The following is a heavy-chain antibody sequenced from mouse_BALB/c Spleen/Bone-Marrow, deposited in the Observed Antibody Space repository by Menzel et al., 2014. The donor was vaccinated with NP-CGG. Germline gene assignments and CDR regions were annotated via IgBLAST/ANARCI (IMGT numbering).Heavy chain of an antibody. D-gene: IGHD2-4*01. CDR2: IFPGDGST. CDR1: GYTFTSYD. J-gene: IGHJ3*01. CDR3: ARRVYYDYDGGAWFAY. Sequence: QVHVKQSGAELVKPGASVKLSCKASGYTFTSYDINWVRQRPEQGLEWIGWIFPGDGSTKYNEKFKGKATLTTDKSSSTAYMQLSRLTSEDSAVYFCARRVYYDYDGGAWFAYWGQGTLVAGSA. V-gene: IGHV1S56*01.